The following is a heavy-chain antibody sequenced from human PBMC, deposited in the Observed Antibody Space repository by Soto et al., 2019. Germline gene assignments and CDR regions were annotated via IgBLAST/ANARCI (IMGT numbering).Heavy chain of an antibody. D-gene: IGHD4-17*01. CDR1: GFAFSTFA. CDR3: AAHLYGPYDCTQSAFDN. V-gene: IGHV3-30*14. CDR2: VSNDGDRT. J-gene: IGHJ3*02. Sequence: QVQLVESGGGVVQPGTSLRLSCAASGFAFSTFALHWGRQAPGKGLEWVSLVSNDGDRTYYAESVKGRFTISRDASSNTLYLQMHRLRPEDTAVYYCAAHLYGPYDCTQSAFDNGGQGTLVDVS.